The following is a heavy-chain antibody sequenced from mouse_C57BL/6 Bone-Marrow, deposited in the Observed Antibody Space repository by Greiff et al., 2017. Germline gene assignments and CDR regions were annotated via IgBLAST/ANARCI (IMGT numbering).Heavy chain of an antibody. CDR1: GYTFTSYW. CDR2: IHPSSGST. V-gene: IGHV1-64*01. J-gene: IGHJ1*03. CDR3: ARSRTTVVPYWYFDV. D-gene: IGHD1-1*01. Sequence: QVQLQQPGAELVKPGASVKLSCKASGYTFTSYWMHWVKQRPGQGLEWIGMIHPSSGSTNYNEKFKSKATLTVDKSSSTAYMQLSSLTSEDSAVYSCARSRTTVVPYWYFDVWGTGTTVTVSS.